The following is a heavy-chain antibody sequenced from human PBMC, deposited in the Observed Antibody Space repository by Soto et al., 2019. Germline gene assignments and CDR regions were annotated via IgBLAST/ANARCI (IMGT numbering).Heavy chain of an antibody. D-gene: IGHD1-26*01. V-gene: IGHV1-69*06. J-gene: IGHJ6*02. Sequence: QVQLVQSGAEVKKPGSSVKVSCKPSEGSFSNYAISWVRQAPGQGLEWMGGIVPVFGSVKYAQNFHGRVTLTANTVTTTAYMELSSLRSDDTAVYYCARPANIAGRAGDHYYYYGMDVWGQGTTVTVAS. CDR2: IVPVFGSV. CDR3: ARPANIAGRAGDHYYYYGMDV. CDR1: EGSFSNYA.